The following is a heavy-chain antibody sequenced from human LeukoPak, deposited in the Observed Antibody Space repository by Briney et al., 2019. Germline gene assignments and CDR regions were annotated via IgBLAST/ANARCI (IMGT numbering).Heavy chain of an antibody. V-gene: IGHV4-4*07. J-gene: IGHJ4*02. D-gene: IGHD3-3*01. CDR3: GSRRTAMFGVIKGPIDY. CDR2: IYTSGST. CDR1: GGSISSYY. Sequence: SETLSLTCTVSGGSISSYYWSWIRQPAGKGLEWIGRIYTSGSTNYNPSLKSRVSISFDTSKNQFSLKLTSVTAADTAVYYCGSRRTAMFGVIKGPIDYWGQGTLVTVSS.